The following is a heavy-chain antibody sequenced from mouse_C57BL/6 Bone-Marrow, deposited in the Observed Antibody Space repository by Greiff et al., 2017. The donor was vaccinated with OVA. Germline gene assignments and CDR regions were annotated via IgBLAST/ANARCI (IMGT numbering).Heavy chain of an antibody. J-gene: IGHJ4*01. Sequence: EVQLQQPGAELVKPGASVKLSCTASGFNITDYYMHWVKQRTEQGLEWIGRIDPEDGETKYAPKFQGKATITADTSSNTAYLQLRSLTSEDTAVYYYAFPYYSNFPYALDYWGQGTLVTVSA. CDR3: AFPYYSNFPYALDY. CDR1: GFNITDYY. V-gene: IGHV14-2*01. CDR2: IDPEDGET. D-gene: IGHD2-5*01.